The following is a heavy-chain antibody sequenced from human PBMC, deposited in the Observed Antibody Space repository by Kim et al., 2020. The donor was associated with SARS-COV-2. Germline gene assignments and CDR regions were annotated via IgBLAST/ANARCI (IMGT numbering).Heavy chain of an antibody. CDR3: ARYTYYYGSGRLGVYYFDY. D-gene: IGHD3-10*01. J-gene: IGHJ4*02. Sequence: RVTISVDTSKNQFSLKLSSVTAADTAVYYCARYTYYYGSGRLGVYYFDYWGQGTLVTVSS. V-gene: IGHV4-59*01.